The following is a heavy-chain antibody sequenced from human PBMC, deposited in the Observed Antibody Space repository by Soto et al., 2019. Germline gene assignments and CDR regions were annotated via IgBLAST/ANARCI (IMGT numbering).Heavy chain of an antibody. J-gene: IGHJ6*03. CDR2: ISGSGGST. CDR3: AKDQRPSSFQYHYMDV. V-gene: IGHV3-23*01. CDR1: GFTFSSYA. Sequence: GGSLRLSCAASGFTFSSYAMSWVRQAPGKGLEWVSAISGSGGSTYYADSVKGRFTISRDNSKNTLYLQMNSLRAEDTAVYYCAKDQRPSSFQYHYMDVWGKGTTVTVSS. D-gene: IGHD6-6*01.